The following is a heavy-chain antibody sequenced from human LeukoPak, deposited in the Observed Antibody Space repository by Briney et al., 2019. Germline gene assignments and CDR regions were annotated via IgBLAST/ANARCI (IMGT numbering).Heavy chain of an antibody. D-gene: IGHD2-2*02. J-gene: IGHJ3*02. Sequence: PGGSLRLSCAASGFTFSSYWMDWVRQAPGKGLEWVANINQDGSEKYYVNTVKGRFTISRDNAKNSLYLQMNSLRGEDTAVYYCARVRGGYCSGTSCYNAFDIWGQGTMVTVSS. CDR2: INQDGSEK. CDR1: GFTFSSYW. V-gene: IGHV3-7*01. CDR3: ARVRGGYCSGTSCYNAFDI.